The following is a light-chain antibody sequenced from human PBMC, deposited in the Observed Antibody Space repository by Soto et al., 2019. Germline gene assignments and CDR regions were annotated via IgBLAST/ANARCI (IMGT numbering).Light chain of an antibody. J-gene: IGLJ1*01. CDR2: EVN. Sequence: QSALTQAASVSGSPGQSITISCVGTNSDIGGYNFVSWYQQHPGKAPKLMIFEVNKRPSGVSNRFSGSKSGNTASLTISGLQAEDEADYFCFSCTTGTTNVFGTGTKLTVL. CDR1: NSDIGGYNF. V-gene: IGLV2-14*01. CDR3: FSCTTGTTNV.